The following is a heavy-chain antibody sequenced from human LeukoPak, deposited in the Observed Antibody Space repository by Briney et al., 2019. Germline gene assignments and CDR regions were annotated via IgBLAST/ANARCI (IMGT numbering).Heavy chain of an antibody. V-gene: IGHV4-59*01. CDR2: ILYSGNT. CDR1: GGSISSFY. J-gene: IGHJ3*02. D-gene: IGHD4-17*01. CDR3: VRVAPLSVTTI. Sequence: PSETLSLTCTVSGGSISSFYWSWIRQPPGKGLEWIGYILYSGNTNYNPSLKSRVTISLDTSKSQFSLKLSSVTAADTAVYYCVRVAPLSVTTIWGQGTMVTASS.